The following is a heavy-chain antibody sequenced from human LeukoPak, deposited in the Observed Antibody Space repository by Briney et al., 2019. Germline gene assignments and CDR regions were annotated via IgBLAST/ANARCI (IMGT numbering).Heavy chain of an antibody. V-gene: IGHV4-39*01. J-gene: IGHJ4*02. D-gene: IGHD3/OR15-3a*01. CDR1: GGSISSSSYY. Sequence: SETLSLTCTVSGGSISSSSYYWGWIRQPPGKGLEWIGSIYYSGSTYYNLSLKSRVTISVDTSKNQFSLKLSSVTAADTAVYYCARLPFGPYFDYWGQGTLVTVSS. CDR3: ARLPFGPYFDY. CDR2: IYYSGST.